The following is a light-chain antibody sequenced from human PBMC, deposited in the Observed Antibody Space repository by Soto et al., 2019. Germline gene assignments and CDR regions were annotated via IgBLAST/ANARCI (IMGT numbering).Light chain of an antibody. Sequence: EIVLTQSPGTLSLSPGERATLSCRASQSVSSSYLAWYQQKPGQAPRLLIYGASSRATGIPDRFSGSGSGTDFTLTISRLEPADFAVYYCQQYGSSLCTFGQGTKVEIK. J-gene: IGKJ1*01. CDR2: GAS. V-gene: IGKV3-20*01. CDR3: QQYGSSLCT. CDR1: QSVSSSY.